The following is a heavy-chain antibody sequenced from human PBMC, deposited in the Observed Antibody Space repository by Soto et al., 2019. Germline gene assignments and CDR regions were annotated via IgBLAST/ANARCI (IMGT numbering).Heavy chain of an antibody. D-gene: IGHD5-18*01. V-gene: IGHV4-31*03. CDR1: GGPISTGGYY. CDR3: ARSGYSYGPNPLLY. J-gene: IGHJ4*02. CDR2: IYYSGST. Sequence: PSDTLSLTSSFSGGPISTGGYYRRWIPLHPGKGLEWIGYIYYSGSTYYNPSLKSRVTISVDTSKNQFSLKLSSVTASDTAVYYCARSGYSYGPNPLLYWGQGTLVTVS.